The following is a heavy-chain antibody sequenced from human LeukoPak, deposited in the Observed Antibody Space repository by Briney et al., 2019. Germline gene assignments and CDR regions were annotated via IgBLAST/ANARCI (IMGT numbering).Heavy chain of an antibody. CDR1: GFTFSGYA. D-gene: IGHD3-22*01. J-gene: IGHJ3*02. V-gene: IGHV3-23*01. CDR2: ISGSGGST. CDR3: AKGSTMIVDAAAFDI. Sequence: GGSLRLSCAASGFTFSGYAMNWVRQAPGKGLEWVSAISGSGGSTYYADSVKGRFTISRDNSKNTLYLQMNSLRAEDTAVYYCAKGSTMIVDAAAFDIWGQGTMVTVSS.